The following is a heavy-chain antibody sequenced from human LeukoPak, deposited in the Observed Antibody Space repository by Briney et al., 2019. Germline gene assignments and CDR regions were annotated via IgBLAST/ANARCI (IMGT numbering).Heavy chain of an antibody. D-gene: IGHD2-15*01. J-gene: IGHJ6*02. Sequence: QTGGSLRLSCAASGFTFSSYDMHWVRQAPGKGLEWVAVIWYDGSNKYYADSVKGRFTISRDNSKNTLYLQMNSLRAEDTAVYYCARDGPVHPVVVAATYLYYYYGMDVWGQGTTVAVSS. CDR2: IWYDGSNK. CDR1: GFTFSSYD. CDR3: ARDGPVHPVVVAATYLYYYYGMDV. V-gene: IGHV3-33*08.